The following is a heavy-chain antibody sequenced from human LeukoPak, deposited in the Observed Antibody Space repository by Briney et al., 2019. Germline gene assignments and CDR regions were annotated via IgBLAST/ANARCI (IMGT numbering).Heavy chain of an antibody. CDR2: IGSNGGST. V-gene: IGHV3-64*01. D-gene: IGHD6-6*01. CDR3: ARDGVAARTFDY. CDR1: GFTFSSYA. Sequence: GGSLRLSCAASGFTFSSYAMHWVRQAPGKGLEYVSAIGSNGGSTYYANSVKGRFTISRDNSKNTLYLQMGSLRAEDMAVYYCARDGVAARTFDYWGQGTLVTVSS. J-gene: IGHJ4*02.